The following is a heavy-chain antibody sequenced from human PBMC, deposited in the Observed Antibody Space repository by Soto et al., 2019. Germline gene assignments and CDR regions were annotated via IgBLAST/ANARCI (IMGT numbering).Heavy chain of an antibody. J-gene: IGHJ6*02. V-gene: IGHV3-66*01. CDR1: GFTFNDYY. Sequence: PGGSLRLSCTASGFTFNDYYMSWVRQAPGKGLEWVSVIYSGGSTYYADSVKGRFTISRDNSKNTLYLQMNSLRAEDTAVYYCARDRIPTGMDVWGQGTTVTVSS. CDR2: IYSGGST. CDR3: ARDRIPTGMDV.